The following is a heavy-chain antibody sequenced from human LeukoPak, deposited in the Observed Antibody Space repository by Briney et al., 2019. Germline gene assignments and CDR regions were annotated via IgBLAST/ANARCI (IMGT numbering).Heavy chain of an antibody. J-gene: IGHJ4*02. CDR1: GGSFSGYY. V-gene: IGHV4-34*01. D-gene: IGHD3-16*01. Sequence: SETLSLTCAVYGGSFSGYYWSWIRQPPGKGLEWIGEINHSGSTNYNPSLKSRVTIPVDTSKNQFSLKLSSVTAADTAVYYCASGYSAVWYWGQGTLVTVSS. CDR2: INHSGST. CDR3: ASGYSAVWY.